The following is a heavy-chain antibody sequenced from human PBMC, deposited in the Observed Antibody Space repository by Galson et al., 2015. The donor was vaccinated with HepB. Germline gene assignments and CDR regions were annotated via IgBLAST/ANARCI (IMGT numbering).Heavy chain of an antibody. CDR2: INAGNGNT. CDR3: ARSRTYYYDNSDAFDI. J-gene: IGHJ3*02. V-gene: IGHV1-3*01. Sequence: SVKVSCKASGYTFTSYAMHWVRQAPGQRLEWMGWINAGNGNTKYSQKFQGRVTITRDTSASTAYMELSSLRSEDTAVYYCARSRTYYYDNSDAFDIWGQGTMVTVSS. CDR1: GYTFTSYA. D-gene: IGHD3-22*01.